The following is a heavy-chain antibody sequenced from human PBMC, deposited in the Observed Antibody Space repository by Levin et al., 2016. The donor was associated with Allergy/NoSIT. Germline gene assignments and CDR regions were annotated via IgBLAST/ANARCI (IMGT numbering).Heavy chain of an antibody. CDR3: AKGIGASNWTPYDS. CDR1: GFTFDDYA. V-gene: IGHV3-23*01. J-gene: IGHJ4*02. CDR2: ISATGGTL. D-gene: IGHD1-1*01. Sequence: GESLKISCAASGFTFDDYAMHWVRQAPGRGLDWVSSISATGGTLYYGDFVEGRFTVSRDNSENTVFLQMTSLRAEDTAIYFCAKGIGASNWTPYDSWGQGTLVTVSS.